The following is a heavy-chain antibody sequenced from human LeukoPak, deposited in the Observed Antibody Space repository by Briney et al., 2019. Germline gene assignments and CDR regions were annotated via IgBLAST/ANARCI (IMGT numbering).Heavy chain of an antibody. CDR2: VHGDGNNI. D-gene: IGHD1-26*01. CDR3: ARARVGDPTDY. V-gene: IGHV3-74*01. Sequence: GGSLRLSCAASGFPFSSYAMSWVRQAPGEGLVWVSRVHGDGNNIGYADFVEGRFTTSRDNAKNTLYLEMSSLRREDTAVYYCARARVGDPTDYWGQGTLVTVSS. CDR1: GFPFSSYA. J-gene: IGHJ4*02.